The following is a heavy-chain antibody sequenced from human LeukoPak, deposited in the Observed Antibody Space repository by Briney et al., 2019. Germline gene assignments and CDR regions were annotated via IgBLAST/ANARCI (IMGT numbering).Heavy chain of an antibody. V-gene: IGHV3-21*04. J-gene: IGHJ3*01. Sequence: PGGSLRLSCAASGFTFSSYSMNSVRQAPGKGLEWVSSISSSSSYIYYADSVKGRFTISRDNAKNSLYLQMNSLRAEDTALYYCAKERRFPDDVLDLWGQGTLVTVSS. CDR2: ISSSSSYI. CDR3: AKERRFPDDVLDL. CDR1: GFTFSSYS. D-gene: IGHD2-21*01.